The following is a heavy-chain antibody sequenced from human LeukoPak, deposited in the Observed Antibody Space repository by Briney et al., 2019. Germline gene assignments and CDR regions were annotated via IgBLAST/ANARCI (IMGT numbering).Heavy chain of an antibody. CDR1: GFTFSRHP. J-gene: IGHJ4*02. D-gene: IGHD7-27*01. CDR2: ISPGTI. CDR3: ARGPPNWGYDY. Sequence: GSLRLSCAASGFTFSRHPMNWVRQAPGKGLEWVSYISPGTIYYADSVKGRFTISRDNAKNSLYLQMNSLRAEDTAVYYCARGPPNWGYDYWGPGTLVTVSS. V-gene: IGHV3-48*04.